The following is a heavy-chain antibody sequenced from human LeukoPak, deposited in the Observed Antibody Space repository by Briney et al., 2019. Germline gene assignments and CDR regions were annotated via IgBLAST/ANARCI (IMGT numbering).Heavy chain of an antibody. J-gene: IGHJ5*02. V-gene: IGHV3-64*01. CDR3: AREAIAVAGT. D-gene: IGHD6-19*01. Sequence: PGGSLRLSCAASGFTFSSCAMHWVRQAPGKGLEYVSAISSNGGSTYYANSVKGRFTISRDNSKNTLYLQMGSLRAEDMAVYYCAREAIAVAGTWGQGTLVTVSS. CDR1: GFTFSSCA. CDR2: ISSNGGST.